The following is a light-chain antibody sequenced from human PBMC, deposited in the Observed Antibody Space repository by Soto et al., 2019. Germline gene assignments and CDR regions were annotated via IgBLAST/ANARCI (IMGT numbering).Light chain of an antibody. V-gene: IGKV1-6*01. Sequence: AIQMTQSPSSLSASVGDRVTITCQASQGISNDLAWYQQKPGKAPKLLIYAASSLQSGVPPRFSGSGSGTDFTLTISSHQPEDFAAYFCLQDYNSTYTLGQWTKMEIK. CDR1: QGISND. J-gene: IGKJ2*01. CDR2: AAS. CDR3: LQDYNSTYT.